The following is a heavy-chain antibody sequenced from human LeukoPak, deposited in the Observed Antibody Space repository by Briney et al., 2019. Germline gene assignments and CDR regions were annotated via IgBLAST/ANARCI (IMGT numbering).Heavy chain of an antibody. J-gene: IGHJ4*02. CDR2: MNPNSGNT. CDR3: ARVYYDSSGYSSGEDY. CDR1: GYTFTSYD. Sequence: ASVKVSCKASGYTFTSYDINWVRQATGQGLEWMGWMNPNSGNTGYAQKFQGRVTMTRDMSTSTVYMELSSLRSEDTAVYYCARVYYDSSGYSSGEDYWGQGTLVTVSS. V-gene: IGHV1-8*01. D-gene: IGHD3-22*01.